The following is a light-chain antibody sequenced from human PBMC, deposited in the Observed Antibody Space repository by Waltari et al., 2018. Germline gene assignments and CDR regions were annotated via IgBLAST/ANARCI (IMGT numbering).Light chain of an antibody. CDR3: QHYLRLPVT. V-gene: IGKV3-20*01. J-gene: IGKJ1*01. CDR1: QSVSRA. CDR2: GAS. Sequence: DIVLTQSPGTLSLSLGERATLSCRASQSVSRALAWYQQKPGQAPRLLIYGASTRATGIPDRFSGSGSRTDFSLTISRLKPDDFAVYYCQHYLRLPVTFGEGTTVEI.